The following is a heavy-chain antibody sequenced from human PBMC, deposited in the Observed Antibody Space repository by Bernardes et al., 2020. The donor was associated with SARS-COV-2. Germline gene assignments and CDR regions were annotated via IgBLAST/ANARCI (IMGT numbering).Heavy chain of an antibody. CDR2: ISSSSSTI. Sequence: GGSLRLSCAASGFTFSSYSMNWVRQAPGKGLEWVSYISSSSSTIYYADSVKGRFTISRDNAKNSLYLQMNSLRAEDTAVYYCAREVTRWLQILGGDDAFDIGGQGTMVTVSS. D-gene: IGHD3-16*01. V-gene: IGHV3-48*01. CDR1: GFTFSSYS. CDR3: AREVTRWLQILGGDDAFDI. J-gene: IGHJ3*02.